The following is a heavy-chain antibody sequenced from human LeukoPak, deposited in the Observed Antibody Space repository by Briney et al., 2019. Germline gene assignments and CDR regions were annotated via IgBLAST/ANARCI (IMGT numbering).Heavy chain of an antibody. CDR1: GYTFTDYY. D-gene: IGHD5-24*01. Sequence: ASVKVSCKTSGYTFTDYYLHWVRQAPGQGLEWMGWINPNSGRTSSAQKFQGRVTMTRDTSIATVYMEVTWLTSDDTAVYYCARDGGVREMATIPPGYWGQGTLVTVSS. CDR2: INPNSGRT. V-gene: IGHV1-2*02. CDR3: ARDGGVREMATIPPGY. J-gene: IGHJ4*02.